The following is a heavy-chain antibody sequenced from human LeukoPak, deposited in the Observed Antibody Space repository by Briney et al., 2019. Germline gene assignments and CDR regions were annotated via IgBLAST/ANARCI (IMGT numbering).Heavy chain of an antibody. Sequence: SETLSLTCTVSGGSISSYYWSWIRQPPGKGLEWIGYIYYSGSTNYNPSLKSRVTISVDTSKNQFSLKLSSVTAADTAVYYCARLDYYDSSGLDYWGQGILVTVSS. CDR2: IYYSGST. CDR1: GGSISSYY. J-gene: IGHJ4*02. CDR3: ARLDYYDSSGLDY. D-gene: IGHD3-22*01. V-gene: IGHV4-59*08.